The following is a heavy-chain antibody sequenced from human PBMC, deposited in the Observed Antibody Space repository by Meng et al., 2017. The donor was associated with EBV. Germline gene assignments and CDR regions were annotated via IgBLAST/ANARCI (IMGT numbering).Heavy chain of an antibody. CDR2: INAGNGNT. V-gene: IGHV1-3*01. CDR3: ARRGGVADWFDP. Sequence: VQLVQAGDEVKKPGASVKVSCKASGYTFTSYAMHWVRQAPGQRLEWMGWINAGNGNTKYSQKFQGRVTITRDTSASTAYMELSSLRSEDTAVYYCARRGGVADWFDPWGQGTLVTVSS. CDR1: GYTFTSYA. J-gene: IGHJ5*02. D-gene: IGHD2-15*01.